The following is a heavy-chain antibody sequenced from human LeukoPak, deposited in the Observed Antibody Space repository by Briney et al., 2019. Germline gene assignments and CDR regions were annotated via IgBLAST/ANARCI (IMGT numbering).Heavy chain of an antibody. D-gene: IGHD3-3*01. CDR2: IYCSGST. CDR1: GGSISSYY. CDR3: ARVLGYDFWSGGTFDY. Sequence: SETLSLTCTVSGGSISSYYWSWIRQPPGKGLEWIGYIYCSGSTNYNPSLKSRVTISVDTSKNQFSLKLSSVTAADTAVYYCARVLGYDFWSGGTFDYRGQGTLVTVSS. J-gene: IGHJ4*02. V-gene: IGHV4-59*01.